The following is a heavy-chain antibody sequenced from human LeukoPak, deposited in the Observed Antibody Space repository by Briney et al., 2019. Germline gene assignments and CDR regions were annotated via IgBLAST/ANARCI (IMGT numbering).Heavy chain of an antibody. Sequence: GGSLRLSCAASGFTVSSNYMSWVRQAPGKGLEWVSVIYSGGSTYYADSVRGRFTISRDNSKNTLYLQMNSLRAEDTAVYYCARTGLGYCSGGSCYPPDYWGQGTLVTVSS. CDR2: IYSGGST. CDR1: GFTVSSNY. V-gene: IGHV3-66*01. D-gene: IGHD2-15*01. CDR3: ARTGLGYCSGGSCYPPDY. J-gene: IGHJ4*02.